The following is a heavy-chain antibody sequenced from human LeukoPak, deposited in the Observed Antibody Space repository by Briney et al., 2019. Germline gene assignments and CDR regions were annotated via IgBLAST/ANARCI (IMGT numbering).Heavy chain of an antibody. D-gene: IGHD3-22*01. Sequence: GGSLRLSCAASGDTFSSYSINWVRQAPGKGLEWVSSISVRRNYIYYADSVRGRFRISRDAASASLYLQMHSLRAEDTAVYYCVRLRRNSDTTGFYYYYDFWGQGTLVTVSS. CDR3: VRLRRNSDTTGFYYYYDF. V-gene: IGHV3-21*01. CDR1: GDTFSSYS. J-gene: IGHJ1*01. CDR2: ISVRRNYI.